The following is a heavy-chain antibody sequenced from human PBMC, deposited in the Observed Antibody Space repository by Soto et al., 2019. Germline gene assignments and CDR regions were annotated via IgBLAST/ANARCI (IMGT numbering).Heavy chain of an antibody. Sequence: SVKVSCKASGGTFSSYAISWVRQAPGQGLEWMGGIIPIFGTANYAQKFQGRVTITADESTSTAYMELSSLRSEDTAVYYCARSGYSSGRFDYWGQGTLVTVSS. CDR2: IIPIFGTA. J-gene: IGHJ4*02. CDR3: ARSGYSSGRFDY. CDR1: GGTFSSYA. D-gene: IGHD5-18*01. V-gene: IGHV1-69*13.